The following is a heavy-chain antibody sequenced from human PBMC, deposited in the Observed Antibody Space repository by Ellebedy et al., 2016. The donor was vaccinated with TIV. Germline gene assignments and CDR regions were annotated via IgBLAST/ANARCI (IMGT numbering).Heavy chain of an antibody. CDR2: IHSGCGGNT. CDR1: GFTVSSNY. CDR3: AKVAVTGPFDY. V-gene: IGHV3-53*01. Sequence: GESLKISCAVSGFTVSSNYMSWARQAPGRGLEWVSVIHSGCGGNTYYADSVKGRFTISRDNSKTMVFLQMNSLRAEDTAVYYCAKVAVTGPFDYWGQGTLVTVSS. D-gene: IGHD6-19*01. J-gene: IGHJ4*02.